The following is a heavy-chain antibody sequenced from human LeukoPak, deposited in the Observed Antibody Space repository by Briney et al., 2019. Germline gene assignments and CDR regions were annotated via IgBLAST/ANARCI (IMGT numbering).Heavy chain of an antibody. CDR2: IYYSGST. J-gene: IGHJ4*02. Sequence: PSGTLSLTCTVSGGSVSSGTYYWGWIRQPPGKGLEWIGSIYYSGSTYYNPSLKSRLTISVDTSKNQFSLKLSSVTAADTAVYYCARHPGWPTVHFDYWGQGTLVTVSS. CDR1: GGSVSSGTYY. V-gene: IGHV4-39*01. D-gene: IGHD4-17*01. CDR3: ARHPGWPTVHFDY.